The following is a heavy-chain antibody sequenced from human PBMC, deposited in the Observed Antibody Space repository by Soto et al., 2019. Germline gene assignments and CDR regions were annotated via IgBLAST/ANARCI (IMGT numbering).Heavy chain of an antibody. D-gene: IGHD2-21*02. Sequence: GASVKVSCKASGYTFTAYAMHWLRHAPGQRLEWMGWINAGNGYTKYSQRFQGRVTITRDTSASTAYMELSSLRSEDTAVYYCARSIVVVTALDYWGQGTLVTVSS. V-gene: IGHV1-3*01. J-gene: IGHJ4*02. CDR3: ARSIVVVTALDY. CDR1: GYTFTAYA. CDR2: INAGNGYT.